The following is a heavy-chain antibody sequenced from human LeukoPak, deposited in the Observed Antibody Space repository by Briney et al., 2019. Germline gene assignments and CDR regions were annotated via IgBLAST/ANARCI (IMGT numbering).Heavy chain of an antibody. J-gene: IGHJ3*02. V-gene: IGHV4-34*01. D-gene: IGHD1-14*01. CDR1: GGSFSGYY. CDR2: INHSGST. CDR3: ARDSHNPRSMYAFDI. Sequence: PSETLSLTCAVYGGSFSGYYWSWIRQPPGKGLEWFGEINHSGSTNYNPSLKSRVTISVDTSKNQFSLKLSSVTAADTAVYYCARDSHNPRSMYAFDIWGQGTMVTVSS.